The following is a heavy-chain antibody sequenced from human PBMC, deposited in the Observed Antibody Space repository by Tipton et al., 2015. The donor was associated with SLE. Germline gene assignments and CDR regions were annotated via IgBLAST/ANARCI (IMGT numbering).Heavy chain of an antibody. CDR1: GFIFTSFE. J-gene: IGHJ4*01. D-gene: IGHD3-10*01. Sequence: QSGPEVKKPGASVKVSCKASGFIFTSFEINWVRQASGQGLEWIGWMNPNSGNAGYAQKFQGEVTMTRNTSIITAYMDLSSLRSDHTAVYFCAKDFRRVSGSYIFDYYCHRTPFTVSS. V-gene: IGHV1-8*01. CDR2: MNPNSGNA. CDR3: AKDFRRVSGSYIFDY.